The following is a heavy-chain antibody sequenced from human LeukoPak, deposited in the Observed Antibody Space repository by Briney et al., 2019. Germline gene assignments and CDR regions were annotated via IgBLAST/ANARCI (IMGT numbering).Heavy chain of an antibody. CDR1: GFTFSNYW. CDR3: ARRNAMDV. J-gene: IGHJ6*02. Sequence: QSGGSLRLSCAASGFTFSNYWMTWVRQAPGKGLEWVANINRDGSERYYVDSVKGRFTISRDDAKSSLYLQMSSLRAEDTAVYYCARRNAMDVWGQGTTVIVFS. CDR2: INRDGSER. V-gene: IGHV3-7*03.